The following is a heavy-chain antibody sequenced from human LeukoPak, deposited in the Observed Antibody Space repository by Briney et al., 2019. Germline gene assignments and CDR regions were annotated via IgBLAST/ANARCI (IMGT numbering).Heavy chain of an antibody. Sequence: GGSLRLSCAASGFAFSSYGMHWVRQAPGKGLEWVAFIRYDGSDKNYADSVKGRFTISRDNSKNTLYLQMNSLRAEDTAVYYCAKDRVHYSGYDYFDPWGQGTLVTVSS. D-gene: IGHD5-12*01. CDR3: AKDRVHYSGYDYFDP. J-gene: IGHJ5*02. CDR2: IRYDGSDK. CDR1: GFAFSSYG. V-gene: IGHV3-30*02.